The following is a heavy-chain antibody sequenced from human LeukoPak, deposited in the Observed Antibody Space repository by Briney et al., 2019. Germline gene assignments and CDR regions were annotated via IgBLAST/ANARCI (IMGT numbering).Heavy chain of an antibody. CDR2: IYSGGST. J-gene: IGHJ4*02. CDR1: GFTVSSNY. D-gene: IGHD6-13*01. CDR3: AKQGPPAVGIYDY. V-gene: IGHV3-66*04. Sequence: PGGSLRLSCAASGFTVSSNYMSWVRQAPGKGLEWVSVIYSGGSTYYADSVKGRFTISRDSSKNTLYLQMNGLRAEDTAVYYCAKQGPPAVGIYDYWGQGTLVTVSS.